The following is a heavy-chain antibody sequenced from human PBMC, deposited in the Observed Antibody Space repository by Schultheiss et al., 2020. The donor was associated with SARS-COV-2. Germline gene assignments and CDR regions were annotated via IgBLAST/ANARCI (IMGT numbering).Heavy chain of an antibody. V-gene: IGHV3-30*01. J-gene: IGHJ4*02. D-gene: IGHD6-19*01. CDR1: GFTFSNYA. CDR3: ASRTDSSGY. CDR2: ISYDGSNK. Sequence: GGSLRLSCAASGFTFSNYAMHWVRQAPGKGLDWVAVISYDGSNKYYADSVKGRFTISRDNSKNTLYLQMNSLRAEDTAVYYCASRTDSSGYWGQGTLVTVSS.